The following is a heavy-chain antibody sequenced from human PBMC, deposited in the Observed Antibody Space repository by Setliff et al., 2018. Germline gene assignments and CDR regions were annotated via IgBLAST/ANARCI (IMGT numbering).Heavy chain of an antibody. Sequence: GASVKVSCKASGYTFNNYGIIWVRQAPGQGPEWMGWISAYSGETNYAQIFQGRVTMTTDTPTSTAYMELRSPTSDDTAVYYCARGQTLRHFDWPTAFDYWGLGTLVTVSS. CDR3: ARGQTLRHFDWPTAFDY. CDR2: ISAYSGET. CDR1: GYTFNNYG. V-gene: IGHV1-18*01. J-gene: IGHJ4*02. D-gene: IGHD3-9*01.